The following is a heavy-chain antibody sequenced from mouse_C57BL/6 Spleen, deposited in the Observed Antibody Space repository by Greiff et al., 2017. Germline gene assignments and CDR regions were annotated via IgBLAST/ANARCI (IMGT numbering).Heavy chain of an antibody. V-gene: IGHV5-16*01. Sequence: EVHLVESEGGLVQPGSSMKLSCTASGFTFSDYYMAWVRQVPEKGLEWVANINYDGSSTYYLDSLKSRFIISRDNAKNILYLQMSSLKSEDTATYYCARADYYGSLYFDYWGQGTTLTVSS. D-gene: IGHD1-1*01. J-gene: IGHJ2*01. CDR1: GFTFSDYY. CDR2: INYDGSST. CDR3: ARADYYGSLYFDY.